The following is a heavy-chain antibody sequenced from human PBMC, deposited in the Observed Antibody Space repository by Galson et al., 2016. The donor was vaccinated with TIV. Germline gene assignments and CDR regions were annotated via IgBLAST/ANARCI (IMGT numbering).Heavy chain of an antibody. J-gene: IGHJ5*02. Sequence: LSLTCTVSGGSISSRDYYWSWIRQPPGKGLEGIGCMYYSRNTYYNPPLKSRVTISVDTSKSQFALKLSSVTAADTAVYYCPRVYYDMVMDHGFDPWGQGTLVTVSS. D-gene: IGHD3-3*01. CDR2: MYYSRNT. CDR3: PRVYYDMVMDHGFDP. V-gene: IGHV4-30-4*01. CDR1: GGSISSRDYY.